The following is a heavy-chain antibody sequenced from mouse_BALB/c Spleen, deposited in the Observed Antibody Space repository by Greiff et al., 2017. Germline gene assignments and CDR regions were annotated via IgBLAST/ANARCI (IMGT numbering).Heavy chain of an antibody. CDR1: GYTFTSYW. Sequence: QVQLQQSGAELAKPGASVKMSCKASGYTFTSYWMHWVKQRPGQGLEWIGYINPSTCYTEYNQKFKDKATLTADKSSSTAYMQLSSLTSEDSAVYDWARRDYDGYYSWFAYWGQGTLVTVSA. V-gene: IGHV1-7*01. CDR3: ARRDYDGYYSWFAY. CDR2: INPSTCYT. D-gene: IGHD2-3*01. J-gene: IGHJ3*01.